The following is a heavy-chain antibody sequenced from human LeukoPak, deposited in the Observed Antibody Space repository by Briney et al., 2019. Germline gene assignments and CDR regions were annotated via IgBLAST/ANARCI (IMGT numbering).Heavy chain of an antibody. D-gene: IGHD6-6*01. CDR1: GYTFTSYC. J-gene: IGHJ4*02. CDR3: AGTYSSSLYFDY. Sequence: ASVKVSCKASGYTFTSYCIRWVRQAPGQGLEWMGWINPNSGGTNYAQKFQGRVTMTRDTSISTAYMELSRLRSDDTAVYYCAGTYSSSLYFDYWGQGTLVTVSS. CDR2: INPNSGGT. V-gene: IGHV1-2*02.